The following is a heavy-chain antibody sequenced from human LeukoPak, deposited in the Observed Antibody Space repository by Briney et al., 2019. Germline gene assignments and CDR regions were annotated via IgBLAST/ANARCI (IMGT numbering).Heavy chain of an antibody. CDR3: AKNHYDILTGYVDY. J-gene: IGHJ4*02. CDR1: GFTFDDYA. V-gene: IGHV3-9*01. Sequence: GGSLRLSCAASGFTFDDYAMHWVRQAPGKGLEWVSGISWNSGSIGYADSVKGRFTISRDNAKNSLYLQMNSLRAEDTALYYCAKNHYDILTGYVDYRGQGTLVTVSS. D-gene: IGHD3-9*01. CDR2: ISWNSGSI.